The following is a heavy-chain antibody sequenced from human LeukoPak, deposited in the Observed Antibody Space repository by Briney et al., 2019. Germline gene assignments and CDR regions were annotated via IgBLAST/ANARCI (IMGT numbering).Heavy chain of an antibody. CDR1: GFTFGSYG. J-gene: IGHJ6*04. D-gene: IGHD2-2*01. V-gene: IGHV3-33*01. CDR3: ARDAGYCSSTSCYHGMDV. Sequence: GRSLRLSCAASGFTFGSYGMHWVRQAPGKGLEWVAVIWYDGSNKYYADSVKGRFTISRDNSKNTLYLQMNSLRAEDTAVYYCARDAGYCSSTSCYHGMDVWGKGTTVTVSS. CDR2: IWYDGSNK.